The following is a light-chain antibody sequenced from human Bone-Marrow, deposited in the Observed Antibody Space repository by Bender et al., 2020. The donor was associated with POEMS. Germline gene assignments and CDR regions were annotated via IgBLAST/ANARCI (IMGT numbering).Light chain of an antibody. CDR3: QVWDPDGDFGV. CDR2: DDS. Sequence: SYALTQSPSVSVAPGETATISCGRDDIEKKRVHWYQQKPGQAPVLVVYDDSDRPSGIPERFTGSNSGKTATLIITKVEVGDEADYYCQVWDPDGDFGVFGGGTKLTVL. V-gene: IGLV3-21*02. J-gene: IGLJ3*02. CDR1: DIEKKR.